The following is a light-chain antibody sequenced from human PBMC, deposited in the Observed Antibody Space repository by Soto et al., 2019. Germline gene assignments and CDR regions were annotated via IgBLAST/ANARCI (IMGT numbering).Light chain of an antibody. J-gene: IGKJ2*01. CDR1: QSVSNN. V-gene: IGKV3-15*01. CDR2: GAS. CDR3: QQYDNWPYT. Sequence: EIVMTHSPATLSVSPGVRATLSCRASQSVSNNLPWYQQKPGQAPRLLIYGASTRATAIPARFSGSGSGTEFTLTISSLQSEDFAVYFCQQYDNWPYTFGQGTKVDIK.